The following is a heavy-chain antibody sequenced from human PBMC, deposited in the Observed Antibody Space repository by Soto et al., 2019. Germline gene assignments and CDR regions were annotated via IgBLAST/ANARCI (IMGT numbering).Heavy chain of an antibody. J-gene: IGHJ6*02. V-gene: IGHV1-3*01. D-gene: IGHD3-16*01. CDR2: VKPANGNT. CDR1: GYGFTTRA. CDR3: AREGKPPNVWEHSFYGLDV. Sequence: QVQLVQSGPEVKEPGASVKVSCKSSGYGFTTRAVNWVRQAPGYGLEWMGWVKPANGNTRYSQKFQGRLSITRDTSANTIYMDLTALSFEDTAVYFCAREGKPPNVWEHSFYGLDVWGQVNTGIVSS.